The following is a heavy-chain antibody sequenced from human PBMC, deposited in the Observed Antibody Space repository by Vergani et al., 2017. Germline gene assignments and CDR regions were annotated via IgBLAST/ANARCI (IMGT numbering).Heavy chain of an antibody. CDR1: GGTVSSYA. CDR3: TRHDPCGDGACLHFDH. CDR2: IIPIFGTA. Sequence: QVQLVQSGAEVKKPGSSVKVSCKASGGTVSSYAISWVRQAPGQGLEWMGRIIPIFGTANYAQKFQGRVTITADESTSTAYMELSSLRSEDTAIYYCTRHDPCGDGACLHFDHWGQGTQVTVSS. D-gene: IGHD2-21*01. V-gene: IGHV1-69*13. J-gene: IGHJ4*02.